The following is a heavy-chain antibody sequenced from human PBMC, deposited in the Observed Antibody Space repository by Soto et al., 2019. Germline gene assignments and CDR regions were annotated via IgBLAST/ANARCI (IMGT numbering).Heavy chain of an antibody. J-gene: IGHJ4*02. Sequence: EVQLLESGAGLVQPGGSLRLSCAASGFTFSNYAMSWVRQAPGKGLEWVSAISGSGGSTYYADSVKGRFTISRDNSKNTLYLQMNSLRAEDTAVYYCAKGPRAVAGYWMEYWGQGTLVTLSS. CDR1: GFTFSNYA. CDR3: AKGPRAVAGYWMEY. D-gene: IGHD6-19*01. V-gene: IGHV3-23*01. CDR2: ISGSGGST.